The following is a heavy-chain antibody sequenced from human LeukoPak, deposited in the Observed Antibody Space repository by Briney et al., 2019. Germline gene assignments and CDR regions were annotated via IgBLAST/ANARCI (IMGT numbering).Heavy chain of an antibody. D-gene: IGHD6-13*01. V-gene: IGHV4-4*02. J-gene: IGHJ6*03. CDR3: ARGSSWLYYYYYYYMDV. CDR2: IYHSGST. Sequence: PSGTLSLTCAVSGGSISSSNWWSWVRQPPGKGLEWIGEIYHSGSTNYNPSLKSRVTISVDKSKNQFSLKLSSVTAADTAVYYCARGSSWLYYYYYYYMDVWGKGTTVTVSS. CDR1: GGSISSSNW.